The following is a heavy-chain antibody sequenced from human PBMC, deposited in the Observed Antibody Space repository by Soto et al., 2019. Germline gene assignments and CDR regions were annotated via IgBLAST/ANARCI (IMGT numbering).Heavy chain of an antibody. CDR2: VSGRGGST. Sequence: LRLSCTASGFTFNHYAMSWVRQAPGKGLEWVSSVSGRGGSTKYADSVKGRFIISRDNSNSTLYLQMDSLRGEDTTVYYCAKDSTVTTSLYFYYYGFDVWGQGTTVTVSS. CDR3: AKDSTVTTSLYFYYYGFDV. CDR1: GFTFNHYA. D-gene: IGHD4-17*01. J-gene: IGHJ6*02. V-gene: IGHV3-23*01.